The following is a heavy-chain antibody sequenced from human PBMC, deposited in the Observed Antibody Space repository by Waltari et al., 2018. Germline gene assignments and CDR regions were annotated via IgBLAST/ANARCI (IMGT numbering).Heavy chain of an antibody. CDR1: GFAFSSYD. V-gene: IGHV3-13*01. CDR3: AREETLNQKNWYDWYFDL. J-gene: IGHJ2*01. CDR2: IGLAGDT. D-gene: IGHD1-1*01. Sequence: EVQLVESGGGLVQPGGSLRLSCEASGFAFSSYDMHRVRQPTGGGLEWVSAIGLAGDTYYPGSVKGRFTISRENAKNSLYLQMNSLGPGDTAVYYCAREETLNQKNWYDWYFDLWGRGTLVTVSS.